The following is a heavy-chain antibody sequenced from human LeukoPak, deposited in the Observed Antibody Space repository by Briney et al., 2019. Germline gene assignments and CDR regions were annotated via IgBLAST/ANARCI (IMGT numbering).Heavy chain of an antibody. J-gene: IGHJ3*01. V-gene: IGHV3-66*04. CDR3: ARQAVARPFDL. CDR1: GLTVSSNY. CDR2: IYSGGNT. Sequence: PGGSLRLSCAASGLTVSSNYMSWVRQAPGKGLEWVSVIYSGGNTYYADSVKGRFTISRDNAQSSLYLQMNSLRAGDTAVYYCARQAVARPFDLWGQGTMVAVSS.